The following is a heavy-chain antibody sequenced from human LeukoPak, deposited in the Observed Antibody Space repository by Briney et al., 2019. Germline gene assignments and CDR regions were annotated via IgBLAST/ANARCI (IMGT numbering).Heavy chain of an antibody. CDR2: SHYSGDT. D-gene: IGHD6-6*01. Sequence: SETLSLICTVSGVSISSHDWSWIRQSPGKGLEWIGYSHYSGDTSYNPSLKNRVTISLDTSKNQFPLRLTSVTAADTAVYFCAKGEYSRTSYYHYYMEVWGKGTTVTVSS. CDR3: AKGEYSRTSYYHYYMEV. CDR1: GVSISSHD. J-gene: IGHJ6*03. V-gene: IGHV4-59*11.